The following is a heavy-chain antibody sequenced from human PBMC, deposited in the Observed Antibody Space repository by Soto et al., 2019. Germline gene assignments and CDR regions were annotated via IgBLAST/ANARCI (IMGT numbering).Heavy chain of an antibody. CDR3: ARDVSPGSSSLYLDAFDI. V-gene: IGHV3-7*05. Sequence: EVQLEESGGGLVQPGGSLRLSCAASGFTLSMYWMTWVRQAPGRGLEWVANIKQDGSKKSYLDSVRGRFTISRDNVRNSLYIQMDSLTAEDTALYYCARDVSPGSSSLYLDAFDIWGQGTMVIVSS. CDR1: GFTLSMYW. J-gene: IGHJ3*02. D-gene: IGHD6-13*01. CDR2: IKQDGSKK.